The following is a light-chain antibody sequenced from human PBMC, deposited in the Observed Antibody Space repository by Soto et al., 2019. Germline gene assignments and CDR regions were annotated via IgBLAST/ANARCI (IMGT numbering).Light chain of an antibody. CDR2: GAS. Sequence: EIVMTQSPATLSVSPGERATLSCRASQGVSSNLAWYQQKPGQAPRLLIYGASTRATGIPARFSGSGSGTEFTLTISSLQSEDFAFYYCQQYNNWPHTFGQGTKLEIK. CDR1: QGVSSN. V-gene: IGKV3-15*01. CDR3: QQYNNWPHT. J-gene: IGKJ2*01.